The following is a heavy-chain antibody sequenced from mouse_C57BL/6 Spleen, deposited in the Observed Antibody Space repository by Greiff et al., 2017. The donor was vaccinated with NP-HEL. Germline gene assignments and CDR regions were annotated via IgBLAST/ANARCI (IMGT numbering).Heavy chain of an antibody. J-gene: IGHJ1*03. CDR3: TPLLGYFDV. Sequence: EVKLVESGAELVRPGASVKLSCTASGFNIKDDYMHWVKQRPEQGLEWIGWIDPENGDTEYASKFQGKATITADTSSNTAYLQLSSLTSEDTAVYYCTPLLGYFDVWGTGTTVTVSS. CDR2: IDPENGDT. V-gene: IGHV14-4*01. D-gene: IGHD2-1*01. CDR1: GFNIKDDY.